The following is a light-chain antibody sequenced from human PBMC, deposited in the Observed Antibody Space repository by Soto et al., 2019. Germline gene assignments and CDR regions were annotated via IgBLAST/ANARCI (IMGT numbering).Light chain of an antibody. CDR2: GGS. CDR1: QSVSSNY. V-gene: IGKV3-20*01. Sequence: EIVLTQSPGTLSLSPGERATLSCRASQSVSSNYLGWYQQKPGQAPRLLIYGGSSRATGIPDRFSGSGSGTDFTLTISRLEPEDFAVYYCQQYGSLPRTFGQGTKLEIK. CDR3: QQYGSLPRT. J-gene: IGKJ2*01.